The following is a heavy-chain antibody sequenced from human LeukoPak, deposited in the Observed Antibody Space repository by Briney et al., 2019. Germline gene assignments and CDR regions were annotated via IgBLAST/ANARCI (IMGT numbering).Heavy chain of an antibody. V-gene: IGHV1-18*01. D-gene: IGHD5-12*01. CDR2: IIAYIGNT. J-gene: IGHJ3*02. CDR3: ARVLTYSGNVPDAFDS. CDR1: GGTFSSYV. Sequence: ASVKVSCKASGGTFSSYVISWVRQAPGQGLEWMGGIIAYIGNTNYAQKLQGRVTMTTATSTSTPYMELRSLRSDDTAVYYCARVLTYSGNVPDAFDSWGQGTMVTVSS.